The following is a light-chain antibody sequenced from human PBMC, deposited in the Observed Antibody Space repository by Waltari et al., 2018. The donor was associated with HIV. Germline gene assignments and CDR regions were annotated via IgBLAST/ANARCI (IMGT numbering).Light chain of an antibody. J-gene: IGLJ2*01. V-gene: IGLV1-44*01. CDR2: SNS. Sequence: QSVLTQPPSASGTPGQRVTISCSGSPSNIGNNSVNWYQQFPGSAPKLLLYSNSQRPFGVPDRCSGSKSGSSASLAISGPQADDEAHYYCASWDDTLGVVFGGGTTLTVL. CDR3: ASWDDTLGVV. CDR1: PSNIGNNS.